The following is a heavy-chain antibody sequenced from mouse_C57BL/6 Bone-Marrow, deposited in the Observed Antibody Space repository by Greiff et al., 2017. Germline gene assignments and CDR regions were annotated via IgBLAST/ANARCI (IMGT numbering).Heavy chain of an antibody. CDR2: INPSSGYT. V-gene: IGHV1-4*01. CDR1: GYTFTSYT. J-gene: IGHJ1*03. D-gene: IGHD1-1*01. CDR3: ARETTVVENWYFDV. Sequence: QVQLKQSGAELARPGASVKMSCKASGYTFTSYTMHWVKQRPGQGLEWIGYINPSSGYTTYNQKFKDKATLTADKSSSTAYMQLSSLTSEDSAVYYCARETTVVENWYFDVWGTGTTVTVSS.